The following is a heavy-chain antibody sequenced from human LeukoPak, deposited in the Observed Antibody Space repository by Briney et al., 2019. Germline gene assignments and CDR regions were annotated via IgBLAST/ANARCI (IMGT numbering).Heavy chain of an antibody. CDR1: GYTFTGYY. Sequence: ASVKVSCKASGYTFTGYYMHWVRQAPGQGLEWMGWINPNSGGTNYAQKFQGRVTMTRDTSTSTAYMELSRLRSDDTAVYYCARGFKTDIVVVPAAIGGPFYWGQGTLVTVSS. CDR3: ARGFKTDIVVVPAAIGGPFY. CDR2: INPNSGGT. V-gene: IGHV1-2*02. D-gene: IGHD2-2*01. J-gene: IGHJ4*02.